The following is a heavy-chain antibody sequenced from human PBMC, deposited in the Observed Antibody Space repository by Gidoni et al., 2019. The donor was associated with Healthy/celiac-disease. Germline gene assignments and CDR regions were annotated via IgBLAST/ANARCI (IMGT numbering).Heavy chain of an antibody. Sequence: EVQLLASGGGLVQPWGSLRLSCAASGFPFRSYAMRWVRQAPGKGLEWVSAISGSGGSTYYADAVKGRFTISRDNSKNTLYLQMNSLRAEDTAVYYCAKEDYGDLGRAFDIWGQGTMVTVSS. CDR2: ISGSGGST. J-gene: IGHJ3*02. CDR3: AKEDYGDLGRAFDI. D-gene: IGHD4-17*01. V-gene: IGHV3-23*01. CDR1: GFPFRSYA.